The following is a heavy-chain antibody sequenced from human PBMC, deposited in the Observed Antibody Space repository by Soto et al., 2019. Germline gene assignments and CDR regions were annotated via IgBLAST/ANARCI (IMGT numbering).Heavy chain of an antibody. CDR3: AKDLGVLRYAFDI. CDR2: ISWNSGSI. CDR1: GFTFDDYA. Sequence: GGSLRLSCAASGFTFDDYAMHWVRQAPGKGLEWVSGISWNSGSIGYADSVKGRFTISRDNAKNSLYLQMNSLRAEDTALYYCAKDLGVLRYAFDIWGQGTMVTVSS. D-gene: IGHD2-8*01. J-gene: IGHJ3*02. V-gene: IGHV3-9*01.